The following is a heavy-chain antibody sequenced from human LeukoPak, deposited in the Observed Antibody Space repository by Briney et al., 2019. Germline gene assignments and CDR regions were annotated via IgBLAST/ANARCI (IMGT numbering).Heavy chain of an antibody. CDR3: AKDVDDSGGYLDY. D-gene: IGHD3-22*01. Sequence: GGSLRLSCAASGFTFDDYAMHWVRQAPGKGLGWVSLVSGDDSTYYADSVKGRFTISRDSRKSSLYLHMNSLRTEDTALYYCAKDVDDSGGYLDYWGQGTLVTVSS. CDR1: GFTFDDYA. J-gene: IGHJ4*02. CDR2: VSGDDST. V-gene: IGHV3-43*02.